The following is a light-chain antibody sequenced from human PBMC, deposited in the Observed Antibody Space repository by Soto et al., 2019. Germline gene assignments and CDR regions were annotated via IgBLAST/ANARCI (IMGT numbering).Light chain of an antibody. CDR2: DAS. Sequence: AIQLTQSPSSLSASVGDRVTITCRASQGISSALAWYQQKPGKAPKLLIYDASSLESGVPSRFSGSGSGTDFTLPISRLQPEDFATYYCQQFNSYPQYTFGQGTKLEIK. J-gene: IGKJ2*01. CDR3: QQFNSYPQYT. CDR1: QGISSA. V-gene: IGKV1-13*02.